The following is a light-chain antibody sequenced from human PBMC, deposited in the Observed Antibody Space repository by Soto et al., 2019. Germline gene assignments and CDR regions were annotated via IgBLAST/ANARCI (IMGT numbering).Light chain of an antibody. CDR2: EAS. Sequence: QSVLTQPPSVSGSPGQSVTISCTGTSTDFVSYNRVSWYQQPPGTAPKLIIYEASNRPSGVPDRFSGSKSGNTASLTISGLQAADEADYYCSLYTSENTYVFGTGTKLTGL. CDR1: STDFVSYNR. CDR3: SLYTSENTYV. V-gene: IGLV2-18*01. J-gene: IGLJ1*01.